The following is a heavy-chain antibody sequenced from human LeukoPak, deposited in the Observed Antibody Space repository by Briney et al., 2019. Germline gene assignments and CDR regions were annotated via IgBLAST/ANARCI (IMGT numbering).Heavy chain of an antibody. J-gene: IGHJ4*02. CDR3: ARDYPGDSMLWEDYFDY. D-gene: IGHD3-10*02. CDR1: GFTFSSYW. CDR2: INTDGSST. V-gene: IGHV3-74*01. Sequence: PGGSLRLSCAASGFTFSSYWMHWVRQAPGKGLVWVSRINTDGSSTSYADSVKGRFTISRDNAKNTLYLQMNSLRAEDTAVYYCARDYPGDSMLWEDYFDYWGQGTLVTVSS.